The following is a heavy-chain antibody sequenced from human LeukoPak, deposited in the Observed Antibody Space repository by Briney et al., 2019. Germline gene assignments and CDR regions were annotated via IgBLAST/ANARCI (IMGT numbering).Heavy chain of an antibody. CDR2: ISSSGTYI. CDR1: GFTFSTYS. D-gene: IGHD6-6*01. Sequence: GGSLRLSCAASGFTFSTYSMNWVRQAPGKGLEWVSSISSSGTYIQYADSVKGRFTISRDDAKNSLYLQMNSLRAEDTAVYYCANSLISSSQVDYWGQGTLVTVSS. CDR3: ANSLISSSQVDY. V-gene: IGHV3-21*01. J-gene: IGHJ4*02.